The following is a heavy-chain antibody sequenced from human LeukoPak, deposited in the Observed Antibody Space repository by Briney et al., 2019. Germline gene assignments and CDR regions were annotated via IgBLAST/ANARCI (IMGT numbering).Heavy chain of an antibody. CDR2: IHISEST. D-gene: IGHD3-22*01. CDR1: GDSISSDSYN. Sequence: SLTLSLTCTVSGDSISSDSYNWNWIRQPAGRGLEWIGRIHISESTNHNPSLKSRVTLSVDTSKNQFSLKLSSVTAADTAVYYCARDTYKYDSSGYYYYYYGMDVWGQGTTVTVSS. CDR3: ARDTYKYDSSGYYYYYYGMDV. V-gene: IGHV4-61*02. J-gene: IGHJ6*02.